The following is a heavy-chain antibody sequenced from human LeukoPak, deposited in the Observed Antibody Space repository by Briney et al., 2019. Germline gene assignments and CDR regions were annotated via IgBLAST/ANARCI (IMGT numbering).Heavy chain of an antibody. CDR1: AFTFTNSW. V-gene: IGHV4-34*01. Sequence: GSLRLSCAASAFTFTNSWMTWVRQAPGKGLEWIGEINHSGSTNHNPSLKSRVTISVDTSKNQFSLKLSSVTAADTAVYYCARGVYGSGMGRRAIDIWGQGTMVTVSS. CDR3: ARGVYGSGMGRRAIDI. D-gene: IGHD3-10*01. CDR2: INHSGST. J-gene: IGHJ3*02.